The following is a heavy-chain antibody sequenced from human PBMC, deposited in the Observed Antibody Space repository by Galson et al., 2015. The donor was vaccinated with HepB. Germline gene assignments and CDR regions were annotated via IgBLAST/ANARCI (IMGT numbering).Heavy chain of an antibody. D-gene: IGHD5-18*01. J-gene: IGHJ4*02. Sequence: SPRLSCAASGFGFRHYGIHWVRQAPGKGLEWVAAVSSDGDTKSYADSVRGRFTISTANSKATLYLQMNSLRIEDTAVYYCAKDERAFSYGASFDSWGQGTLVSVPS. CDR1: GFGFRHYG. V-gene: IGHV3-30*18. CDR3: AKDERAFSYGASFDS. CDR2: VSSDGDTK.